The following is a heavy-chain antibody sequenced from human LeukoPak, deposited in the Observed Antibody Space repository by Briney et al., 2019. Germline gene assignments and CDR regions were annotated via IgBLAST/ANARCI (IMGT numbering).Heavy chain of an antibody. CDR3: ARAVSGRFDY. Sequence: PSETLSLICSVSGGFMSPYHWGWIRQPPGKGLEGTGYIYYSGSTNYNPSLKSRVTISVDTSKNQFSLKLSSVTAADTAIYYCARAVSGRFDYWGQGTLVTVSS. J-gene: IGHJ4*02. D-gene: IGHD6-19*01. CDR2: IYYSGST. V-gene: IGHV4-59*08. CDR1: GGFMSPYH.